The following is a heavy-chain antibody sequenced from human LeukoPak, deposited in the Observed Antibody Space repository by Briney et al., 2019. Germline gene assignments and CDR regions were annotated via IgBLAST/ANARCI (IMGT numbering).Heavy chain of an antibody. CDR1: GFTFSSYA. J-gene: IGHJ4*02. CDR2: IRSKANSYAT. V-gene: IGHV3-73*01. CDR3: TRYSNYGLDY. D-gene: IGHD4-11*01. Sequence: GGSLRLSCAASGFTFSSYAMHWVRQAPGKGLEWVGRIRSKANSYATAYAASVKGRFTISRDDSKNTAYLQMNSLKTEDTAVYYCTRYSNYGLDYWGQGTLVTVSS.